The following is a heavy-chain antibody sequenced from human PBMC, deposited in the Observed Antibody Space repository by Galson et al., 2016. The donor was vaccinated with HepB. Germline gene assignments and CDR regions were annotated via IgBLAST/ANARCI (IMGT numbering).Heavy chain of an antibody. D-gene: IGHD4-11*01. CDR3: AREGVTVFDF. J-gene: IGHJ4*02. CDR1: GGTFSSYT. CDR2: IMPFFGTA. V-gene: IGHV1-69*13. Sequence: SVKVSCKASGGTFSSYTIGWVRQARGQGLEWMGGIMPFFGTANYAQKFQGRVTVTADESTSTAYMELSSLRSEDTAVYYCAREGVTVFDFWGQGTLVTVSS.